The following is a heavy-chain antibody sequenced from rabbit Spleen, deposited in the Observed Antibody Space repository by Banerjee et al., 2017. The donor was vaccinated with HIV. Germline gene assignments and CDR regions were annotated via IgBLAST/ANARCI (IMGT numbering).Heavy chain of an antibody. J-gene: IGHJ4*01. CDR2: INGITGKA. V-gene: IGHV1S45*01. CDR1: GFDFSSNA. D-gene: IGHD1-1*01. CDR3: ARDLTGVIGWNFGW. Sequence: QEQLVESGGGLVRPEGSLTLTCKSSGFDFSSNAMCWVRQAPGKGLEWIACINGITGKAVYASWAKGRFTFSKTSSTTVTLQMTSLTAADTATYFCARDLTGVIGWNFGWWGQGTLVTVS.